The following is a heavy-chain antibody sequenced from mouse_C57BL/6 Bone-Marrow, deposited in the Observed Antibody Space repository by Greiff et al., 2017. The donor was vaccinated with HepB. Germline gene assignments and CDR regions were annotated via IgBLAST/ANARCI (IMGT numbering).Heavy chain of an antibody. CDR1: GFTFSSYG. J-gene: IGHJ1*03. Sequence: EVKLMESGGVLVKPGGSLKLSCAASGFTFSSYGMSWVRQTPDKRLEWVATISSGGSYTYYPDSVKGRFTISRDNAKNTLYLQMSSLKSEDTAMYYCARRVYGSSHWYFDVWGTGTTVTVSS. CDR2: ISSGGSYT. CDR3: ARRVYGSSHWYFDV. D-gene: IGHD1-1*01. V-gene: IGHV5-6*02.